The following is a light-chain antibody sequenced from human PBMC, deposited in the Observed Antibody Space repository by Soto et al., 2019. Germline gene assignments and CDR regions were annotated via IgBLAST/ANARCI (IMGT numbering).Light chain of an antibody. CDR3: QKYNYEPLT. Sequence: ISQSQAAVSASERDRVTITCMASQGISNYFDWYQQKPGKVPKLLIYAASTLQSGVPSRFSGSGSGTDFTLTISSLQPEDVATYYCQKYNYEPLTFGGGTNV. V-gene: IGKV1-27*01. J-gene: IGKJ4*01. CDR1: QGISNY. CDR2: AAS.